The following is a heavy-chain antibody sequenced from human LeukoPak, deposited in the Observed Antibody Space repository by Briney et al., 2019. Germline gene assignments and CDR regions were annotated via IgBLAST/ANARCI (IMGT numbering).Heavy chain of an antibody. J-gene: IGHJ4*02. CDR3: ARVTSYGSGSYPVDY. Sequence: GGSLRLSCAASGFTFSSYSMNWVRQAPGKGLEWVSFISSSSSYIYYADSVKGRFTISRDNAKNSLYLQMNSLRAEDTAVYYCARVTSYGSGSYPVDYWGQGTLVTVSS. CDR1: GFTFSSYS. V-gene: IGHV3-21*01. D-gene: IGHD3-10*01. CDR2: ISSSSSYI.